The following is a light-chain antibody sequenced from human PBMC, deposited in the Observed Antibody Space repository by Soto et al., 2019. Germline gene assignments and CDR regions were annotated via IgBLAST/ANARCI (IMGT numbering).Light chain of an antibody. Sequence: DIHRTQSPSSLSACVGERVTITCRASQTISIFLNWYQQKPGKAPKLLXYGASTLQGGVPSRFSGSGSGTDFTLTISRLQPEDFATYYCQRSYGSPPWTFGQGTKVDIK. CDR2: GAS. CDR3: QRSYGSPPWT. V-gene: IGKV1-39*01. CDR1: QTISIF. J-gene: IGKJ1*01.